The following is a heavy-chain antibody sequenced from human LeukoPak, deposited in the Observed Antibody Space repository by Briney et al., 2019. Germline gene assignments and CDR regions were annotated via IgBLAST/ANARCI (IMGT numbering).Heavy chain of an antibody. Sequence: GGSLRLSCAASGFTFSSYAMHWVRQAPGKGLEWVAVISYDGNNKYYADSVKGRFTISRDNSKNTLYLQMNSLRAEDTAVYYCAKDLSSWYGLNYFDYWGQGTLVTVSS. CDR2: ISYDGNNK. CDR1: GFTFSSYA. V-gene: IGHV3-30-3*01. CDR3: AKDLSSWYGLNYFDY. D-gene: IGHD6-13*01. J-gene: IGHJ4*02.